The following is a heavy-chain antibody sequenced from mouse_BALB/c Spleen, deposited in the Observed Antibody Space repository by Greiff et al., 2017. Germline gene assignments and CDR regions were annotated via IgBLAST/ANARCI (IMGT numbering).Heavy chain of an antibody. V-gene: IGHV5-6-5*01. CDR3: AFYYDYDGAMDY. CDR2: ISSGGST. Sequence: EVQLQESGGGLVKPGGSLKLSCAASGFTFSSYAMSWARQTPEKRLEWVASISSGGSTYYPDSVKGRFTISRDNARNILYLQMSSLRSEDTAMYYCAFYYDYDGAMDYWGQGTSVTVSS. J-gene: IGHJ4*01. CDR1: GFTFSSYA. D-gene: IGHD2-4*01.